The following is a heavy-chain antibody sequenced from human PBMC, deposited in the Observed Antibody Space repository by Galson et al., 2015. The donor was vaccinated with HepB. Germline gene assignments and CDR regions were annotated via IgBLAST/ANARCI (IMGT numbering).Heavy chain of an antibody. CDR2: IWYDGNNK. V-gene: IGHV3-33*01. Sequence: SLRLSCAASGFTFNTYGMHWVRQAPGKELEWVAIIWYDGNNKYYADSVKGRFTISRDNSKNTLYLQMNSLRAEDTAVYYCARDKGKGKYFDYWGQGTLVTVSS. D-gene: IGHD4-23*01. CDR3: ARDKGKGKYFDY. J-gene: IGHJ4*02. CDR1: GFTFNTYG.